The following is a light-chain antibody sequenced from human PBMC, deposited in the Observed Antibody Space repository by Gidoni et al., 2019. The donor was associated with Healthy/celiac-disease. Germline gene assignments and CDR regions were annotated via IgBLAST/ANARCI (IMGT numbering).Light chain of an antibody. V-gene: IGLV1-40*01. J-gene: IGLJ1*01. CDR3: QSYDSSLSGYV. CDR1: SSNIGAGYD. CDR2: GNS. Sequence: SVLPQPPPVSGAPRQRVTISCTGSSSNIGAGYDVHWYQQLPGTAPKLLIYGNSNRPSGVPDRFSGSKSGTSASLAITGLQAEDEADYYCQSYDSSLSGYVFGTGTKVTVL.